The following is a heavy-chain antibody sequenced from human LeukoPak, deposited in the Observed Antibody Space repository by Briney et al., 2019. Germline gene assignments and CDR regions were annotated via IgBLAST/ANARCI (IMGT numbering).Heavy chain of an antibody. CDR2: INPNSGGT. Sequence: ASVKVSCKASGYTFTGYYMHWVRQAPGQGLEWMGWINPNSGGTNYAQKFQGRVTMTRDTSISTAYMELSRLRSDDTAVYYCARAIVLVVHAARGAFDIWGQGTMVTVSS. CDR1: GYTFTGYY. J-gene: IGHJ3*02. D-gene: IGHD2-8*02. CDR3: ARAIVLVVHAARGAFDI. V-gene: IGHV1-2*02.